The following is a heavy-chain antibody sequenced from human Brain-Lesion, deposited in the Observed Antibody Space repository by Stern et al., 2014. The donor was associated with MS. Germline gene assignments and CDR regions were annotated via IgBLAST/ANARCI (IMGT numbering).Heavy chain of an antibody. J-gene: IGHJ6*02. CDR2: IFNSGST. V-gene: IGHV4-61*02. Sequence: QVQLVESGPGLVKPSQTLSLSCTVSGGSISSGGYYWSWIRQPAGKGLEWIGRIFNSGSTSYNPSLKSRVTLSIDTSKNPFSLRLNPMTAADTAVYYCARGRVVPGFQYYATDVWGQGTTVIVSS. CDR1: GGSISSGGYY. D-gene: IGHD2-2*01. CDR3: ARGRVVPGFQYYATDV.